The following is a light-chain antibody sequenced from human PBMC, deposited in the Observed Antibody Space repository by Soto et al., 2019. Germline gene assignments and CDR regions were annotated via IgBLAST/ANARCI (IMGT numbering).Light chain of an antibody. V-gene: IGKV1-5*01. CDR3: QQYNSYWGT. CDR1: QSISSW. Sequence: DIQMTQSPSTLSASVGDRVTITCRASQSISSWLAWYQQKPGKAPKLLIYDASSLESGVPSRFSGSGSGTEFTLTISSLQPDDFATYYCQQYNSYWGTFGQGTKVDIE. J-gene: IGKJ1*01. CDR2: DAS.